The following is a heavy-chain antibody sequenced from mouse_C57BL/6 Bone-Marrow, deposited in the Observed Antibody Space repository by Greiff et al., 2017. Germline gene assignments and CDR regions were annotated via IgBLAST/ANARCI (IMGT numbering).Heavy chain of an antibody. J-gene: IGHJ2*01. CDR1: GYTFTSYW. Sequence: QVQLQQPGAELVMPGASVKLSCKASGYTFTSYWMPWVKQRPGQGLEWIGEIDPSDIYTNYTQKFKGKSTLTVDKSSSTAYMQLSSLTSEDSAVYYCAREGNWVLCDYWGQGTTLTVSS. CDR2: IDPSDIYT. V-gene: IGHV1-69*01. CDR3: AREGNWVLCDY. D-gene: IGHD4-1*01.